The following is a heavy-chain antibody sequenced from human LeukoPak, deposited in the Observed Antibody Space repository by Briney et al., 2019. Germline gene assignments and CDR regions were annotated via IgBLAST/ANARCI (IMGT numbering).Heavy chain of an antibody. CDR3: TTESFRTYYYDSSGLY. D-gene: IGHD3-22*01. J-gene: IGHJ4*02. Sequence: GGSLRLSCAASGFTFSSYSMNWVRQAPGKGLEWVGRIKSKTDGGTTDYAAPVKGRFTISRDDSKNTLYLQMNSLKTEDTAVYYCTTESFRTYYYDSSGLYWGQGTLVTVSS. CDR1: GFTFSSYS. V-gene: IGHV3-15*01. CDR2: IKSKTDGGTT.